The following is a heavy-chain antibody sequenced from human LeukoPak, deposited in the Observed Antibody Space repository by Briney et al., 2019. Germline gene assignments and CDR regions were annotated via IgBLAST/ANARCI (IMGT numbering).Heavy chain of an antibody. J-gene: IGHJ5*02. CDR1: GGSISSRSYY. Sequence: SETLSLTCTVSGGSISSRSYYWGWIRQPPGKGLEWIGYIYYSGTTYDSPSLKSRVSMYVDTSKNEFSLKLSSVTAADTAVYYCARRAPSWFDPWGRRTLVIVSS. CDR3: ARRAPSWFDP. V-gene: IGHV4-39*01. CDR2: IYYSGTT.